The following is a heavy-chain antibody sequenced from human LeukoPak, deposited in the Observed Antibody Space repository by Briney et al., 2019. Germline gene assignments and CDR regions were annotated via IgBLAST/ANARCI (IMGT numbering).Heavy chain of an antibody. CDR1: GYTFTSYG. CDR2: ISAYNGNT. Sequence: ASVKVSCKASGYTFTSYGISWVRQAPGQGLEWMGWISAYNGNTNYAQKLQGRVTMTTDTSTSTAYMELRSLRSDDTAVYYCARDPPRIVVVVAAANYYGMDVWGQGTTVTVSS. V-gene: IGHV1-18*01. J-gene: IGHJ6*02. CDR3: ARDPPRIVVVVAAANYYGMDV. D-gene: IGHD2-15*01.